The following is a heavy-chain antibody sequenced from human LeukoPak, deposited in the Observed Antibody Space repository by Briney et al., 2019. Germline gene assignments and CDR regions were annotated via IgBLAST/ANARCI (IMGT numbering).Heavy chain of an antibody. V-gene: IGHV3-23*01. CDR2: ISGSGGST. Sequence: PGGSLRLSCAASGFTFSSYAMSWVRQAPGKGLEWVSAISGSGGSTYYADSVKGRFTISRDNSKNTLYLQMNSLRAEDTAVYYCAKGKPMYSSGWYYFDYWGQGTLVTVSS. J-gene: IGHJ4*02. CDR3: AKGKPMYSSGWYYFDY. CDR1: GFTFSSYA. D-gene: IGHD6-19*01.